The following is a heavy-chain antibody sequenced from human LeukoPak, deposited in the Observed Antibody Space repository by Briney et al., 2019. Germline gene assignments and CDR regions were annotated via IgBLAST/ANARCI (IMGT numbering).Heavy chain of an antibody. Sequence: ASVKVSCKASGGTFSSYAISWVRQAPGQGPEWMGRIIPILGIANYAQKFQGRVTITRDTSASTAYMELSSLRSEDTAVYYCARDWGMTTVTSLDYWGQGTLVTVSS. V-gene: IGHV1-69*04. CDR1: GGTFSSYA. CDR3: ARDWGMTTVTSLDY. J-gene: IGHJ4*02. D-gene: IGHD4-17*01. CDR2: IIPILGIA.